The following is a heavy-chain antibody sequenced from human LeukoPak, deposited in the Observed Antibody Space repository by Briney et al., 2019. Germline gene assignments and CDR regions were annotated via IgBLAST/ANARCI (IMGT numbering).Heavy chain of an antibody. CDR3: ARTAPVTWFGEYYYYYGMDV. D-gene: IGHD3-10*01. V-gene: IGHV4-34*01. J-gene: IGHJ6*04. CDR2: INHSGST. Sequence: SETLSLTCAVYGGSFSGYYWSWIRQPPGKGLEWIGDINHSGSTNYNPSLKSRVTISVDTSKNQFSLKLSSVTAADTAVYYCARTAPVTWFGEYYYYYGMDVWGKGTTVTVSS. CDR1: GGSFSGYY.